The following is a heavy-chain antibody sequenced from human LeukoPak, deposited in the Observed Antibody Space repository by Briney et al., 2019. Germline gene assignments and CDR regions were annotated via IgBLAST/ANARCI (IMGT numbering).Heavy chain of an antibody. CDR1: GGSFSGYY. CDR3: ARNEKYNWNYVYYYYGMDV. V-gene: IGHV4-34*01. Sequence: SETLSLTCAVYGGSFSGYYWSWIRQPPGKGLEWIGEINHSGSTNYNPSLKSRVTISVDTSKNQFSLKLSSVTAADTAVYYCARNEKYNWNYVYYYYGMDVWGQGTTVTVSS. D-gene: IGHD1-7*01. J-gene: IGHJ6*02. CDR2: INHSGST.